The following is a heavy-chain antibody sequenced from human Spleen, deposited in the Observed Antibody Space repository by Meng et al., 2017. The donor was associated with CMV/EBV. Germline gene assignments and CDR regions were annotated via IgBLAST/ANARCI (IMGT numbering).Heavy chain of an antibody. CDR3: ARSESRYPVLDS. Sequence: SETLSLTCSVSGFSISSGYYWGWIRQFPGKGLEWMGSIFHTGSTYYSPSLKSRVTILVAASRNQFSLKLSSVTAADTAVYYCARSESRYPVLDSWGRGTLVTVSS. V-gene: IGHV4-38-2*02. CDR2: IFHTGST. J-gene: IGHJ5*01. CDR1: GFSISSGYY. D-gene: IGHD1-1*01.